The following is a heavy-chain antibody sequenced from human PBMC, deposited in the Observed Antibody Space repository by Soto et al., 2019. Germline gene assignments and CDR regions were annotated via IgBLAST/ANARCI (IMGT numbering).Heavy chain of an antibody. CDR3: ARVRTINYEVDY. D-gene: IGHD1-7*01. J-gene: IGHJ4*02. V-gene: IGHV3-21*01. CDR2: ISSSSTYI. Sequence: GGSLRLSCVASGLTFSTYNMNWVRQAPGRGLEWVPSISSSSTYINYADSVKGRFTISRDNAKKSLYLQMNSLRAEDTAVYYCARVRTINYEVDYWGQGTLVTVSS. CDR1: GLTFSTYN.